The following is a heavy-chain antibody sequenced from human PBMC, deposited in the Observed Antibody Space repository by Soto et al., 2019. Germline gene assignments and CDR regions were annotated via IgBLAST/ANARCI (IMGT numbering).Heavy chain of an antibody. CDR3: AREEYSGSDYYYYYGMDV. CDR2: IYYSGST. Sequence: SETLSLTCTVSGGSISSGDYYWSWIRQPPGKGLEWIGYIYYSGSTYYNPSLKSRVTISVDTSKNQFSLKLSSVTAADTAVYYCAREEYSGSDYYYYYGMDVWGQGTTVTVSS. V-gene: IGHV4-30-4*01. J-gene: IGHJ6*02. CDR1: GGSISSGDYY. D-gene: IGHD5-12*01.